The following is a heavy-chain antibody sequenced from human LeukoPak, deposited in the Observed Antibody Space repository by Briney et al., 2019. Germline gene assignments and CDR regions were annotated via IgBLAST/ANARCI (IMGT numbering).Heavy chain of an antibody. V-gene: IGHV3-48*01. CDR3: ARVYYDSSPAY. CDR2: ISSSSSTI. Sequence: GGSLRLSCAASGFTFSSYSMNWVRQAPGKGLEWVSYISSSSSTIYYADSVKGRFTISRDNAKNSLYLQMNSLRAEDTAVYYCARVYYDSSPAYWGQGTLVTVSS. J-gene: IGHJ4*02. D-gene: IGHD3-22*01. CDR1: GFTFSSYS.